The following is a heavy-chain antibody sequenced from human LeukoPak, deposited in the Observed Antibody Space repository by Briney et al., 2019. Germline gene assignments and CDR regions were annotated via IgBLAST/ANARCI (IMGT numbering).Heavy chain of an antibody. CDR3: AKIGTPD. D-gene: IGHD1-14*01. V-gene: IGHV1-69*04. CDR2: IIPILNIT. J-gene: IGHJ4*02. Sequence: SVKVSCKASGYTFTSYGISWVRQAPGQGLEWMGRIIPILNITNYAQKFQDRVTFTADKSTNTAYMAVDNVTSDDTAVYYCAKIGTPDWGQGTLVTVSS. CDR1: GYTFTSYG.